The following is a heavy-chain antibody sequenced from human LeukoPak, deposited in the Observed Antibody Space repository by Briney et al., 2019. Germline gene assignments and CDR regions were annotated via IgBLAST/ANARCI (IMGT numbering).Heavy chain of an antibody. J-gene: IGHJ4*02. CDR3: AKEGIVVVPAARSY. Sequence: GGSLRLSCAASGFTFSSYGMHWVRQAPGKRLEWVAFIRYDGSNKYYADSVKGRFTISRDNSKNTLYLQMNSLRAEDTAVYYCAKEGIVVVPAARSYWGQGTLVTVSS. D-gene: IGHD2-2*01. CDR2: IRYDGSNK. CDR1: GFTFSSYG. V-gene: IGHV3-30*02.